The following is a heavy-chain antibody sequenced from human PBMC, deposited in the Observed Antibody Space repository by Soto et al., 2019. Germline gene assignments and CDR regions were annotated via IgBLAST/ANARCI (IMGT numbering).Heavy chain of an antibody. CDR1: GFSFSSYG. V-gene: IGHV3-33*01. J-gene: IGHJ3*02. D-gene: IGHD3-22*01. CDR2: IWYDGSKK. CDR3: ATGYFYDRRSGAFDI. Sequence: QVQLVESGGGVVQPGRSLRLSCAASGFSFSSYGMHWVRQAPGKGLEWVAVIWYDGSKKFHADSVKGRFTISRVNSKNTLYLQMNSLRAEDTAVYYCATGYFYDRRSGAFDIWGQGTMVTVSS.